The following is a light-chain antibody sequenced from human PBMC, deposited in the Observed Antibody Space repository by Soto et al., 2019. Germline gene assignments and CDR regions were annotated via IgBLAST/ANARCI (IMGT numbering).Light chain of an antibody. V-gene: IGLV2-14*01. CDR1: SSDVGGYNY. Sequence: QSALTQPASVSGSPGQSITISCTGTSSDVGGYNYVSWYQQQSGKAPKLMIHEVSNRPSGVSNRFSGSKSANTASLTISGLQADDEADYYCCSYGGRSTYVFGTGTKVTVL. J-gene: IGLJ1*01. CDR2: EVS. CDR3: CSYGGRSTYV.